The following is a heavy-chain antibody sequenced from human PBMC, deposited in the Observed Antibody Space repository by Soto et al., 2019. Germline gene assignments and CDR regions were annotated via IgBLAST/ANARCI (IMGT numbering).Heavy chain of an antibody. CDR3: AKSAGGGGSCMDV. CDR1: GFTFSSYA. CDR2: ISGSGGST. D-gene: IGHD2-15*01. Sequence: PVGSLRLSCAASGFTFSSYAMSWVRQAPGKELEWVSAISGSGGSTYYADSVKGRFTISRDNSKNTLYLQMNSLRAEDTAVYYCAKSAGGGGSCMDVWGQGTTVTVSS. J-gene: IGHJ6*02. V-gene: IGHV3-23*01.